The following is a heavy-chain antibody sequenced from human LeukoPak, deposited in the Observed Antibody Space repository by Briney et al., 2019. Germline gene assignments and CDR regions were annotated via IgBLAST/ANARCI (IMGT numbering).Heavy chain of an antibody. CDR2: INHSGST. V-gene: IGHV4-34*01. CDR1: GGSFSGYY. Sequence: PSETLSLTCAVYGGSFSGYYWSWIRQPPGKGLEWIGEINHSGSTNYNPPLKSRVTISVDTSKNQFSLKLSSVTAADTAVYYCARTKAWIQLWSGGLYFDYWGQGTLVTVSS. CDR3: ARTKAWIQLWSGGLYFDY. D-gene: IGHD5-18*01. J-gene: IGHJ4*02.